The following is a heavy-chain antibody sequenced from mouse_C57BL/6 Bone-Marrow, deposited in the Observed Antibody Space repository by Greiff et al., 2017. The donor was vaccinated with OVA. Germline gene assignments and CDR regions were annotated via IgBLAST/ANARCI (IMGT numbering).Heavy chain of an antibody. V-gene: IGHV3-6*01. D-gene: IGHD2-2*01. CDR2: ISYDGSN. J-gene: IGHJ4*01. CDR3: AREGVSGYDEGLYAMDD. CDR1: GYSITSGYY. Sequence: EVKLQESGPGLVKPSQSLSLTCSVTGYSITSGYYWNWIRQFPGNKLEWMGYISYDGSNNYNPSLKNRISITRDTSKNQFFLKLNSVTTEDTATDYCAREGVSGYDEGLYAMDDWGQGTSVTVSS.